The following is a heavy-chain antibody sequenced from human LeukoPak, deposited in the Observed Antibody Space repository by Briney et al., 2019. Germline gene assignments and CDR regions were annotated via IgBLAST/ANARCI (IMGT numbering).Heavy chain of an antibody. CDR2: ISSSSYI. V-gene: IGHV3-21*01. Sequence: GGSLRLSCAASGFTSSSYSMNWVRQAPGKGLEWVSSISSSSYIYYADSVKGRFTISRDNAKNSLYLQMNSLRAEDTAVYYCARDGDPHSGSYTTHDYWGQGTLVTVSS. D-gene: IGHD1-26*01. CDR3: ARDGDPHSGSYTTHDY. CDR1: GFTSSSYS. J-gene: IGHJ4*02.